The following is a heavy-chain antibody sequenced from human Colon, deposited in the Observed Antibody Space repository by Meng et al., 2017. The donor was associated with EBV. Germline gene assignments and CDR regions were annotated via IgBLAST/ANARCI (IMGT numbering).Heavy chain of an antibody. CDR2: IYHGGTT. V-gene: IGHV4-30-2*01. D-gene: IGHD2-21*02. CDR1: GDSTSSGDYS. J-gene: IGHJ5*02. CDR3: ARGPYCGGDCYWFDP. Sequence: QLLLHDAAPGLLHPSQSLSLPCAVSGDSTSSGDYSWSWIRQPPGQGLEWIGYIYHGGTTYNTSLKSRVTISVDNSKNQFSLRLTSVTAADTAVYYCARGPYCGGDCYWFDPWGQGTLVTVSS.